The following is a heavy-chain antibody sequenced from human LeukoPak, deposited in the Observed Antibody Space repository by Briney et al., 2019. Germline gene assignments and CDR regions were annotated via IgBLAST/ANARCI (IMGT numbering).Heavy chain of an antibody. CDR3: AKAWANSGYYQFDY. CDR1: GFTFSSYA. J-gene: IGHJ4*02. Sequence: PGGSLRLSCAASGFTFSSYAISWVRQAPGKGLEWVSAISGSGGSTYYADSVKGRFTISRDSSTNTLYLQMNNLRAEDTAVYYCAKAWANSGYYQFDYWGQGTLVTVSS. D-gene: IGHD3-3*01. V-gene: IGHV3-23*01. CDR2: ISGSGGST.